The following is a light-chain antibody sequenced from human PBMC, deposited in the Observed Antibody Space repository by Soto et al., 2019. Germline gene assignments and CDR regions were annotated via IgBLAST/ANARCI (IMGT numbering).Light chain of an antibody. CDR2: GAS. V-gene: IGKV3-20*01. Sequence: EIVLTQSPGPLSLSPGDRATLSCRSSQSVSSSYLAWYQQKPGQAPGLLIYGASSRATGIPDRFSGSGSGTDFTLTISRLEPEDVAVYYCQQYGRSPWTFGQGTKVDIK. J-gene: IGKJ1*01. CDR1: QSVSSSY. CDR3: QQYGRSPWT.